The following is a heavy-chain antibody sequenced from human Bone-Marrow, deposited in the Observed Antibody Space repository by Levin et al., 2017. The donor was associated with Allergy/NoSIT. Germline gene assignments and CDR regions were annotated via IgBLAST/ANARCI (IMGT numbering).Heavy chain of an antibody. CDR2: IIPMFGAT. J-gene: IGHJ4*02. CDR3: ARDEGLGLGISS. V-gene: IGHV1-69*13. Sequence: SVKVSCKDSGGTFKSYTFSWVRLAPGQGLEWMGGIIPMFGATNYAEKFRGRVTITADDSTMTVYMEVNSLRVEDTAVSYCARDEGLGLGISSWGQGTRVTVSS. CDR1: GGTFKSYT. D-gene: IGHD3-16*01.